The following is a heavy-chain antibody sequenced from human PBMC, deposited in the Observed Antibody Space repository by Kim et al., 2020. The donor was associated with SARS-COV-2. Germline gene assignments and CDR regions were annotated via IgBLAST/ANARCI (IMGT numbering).Heavy chain of an antibody. CDR2: INPNSGGT. CDR1: GYTFTGYY. J-gene: IGHJ4*02. CDR3: ARSKGYGDYAEPDY. V-gene: IGHV1-2*06. Sequence: ASVKVSCKASGYTFTGYYMHWVRQAPGQGLEWMGRINPNSGGTNYAQKFQGRVTMTRDTSISTAYMELSRLRSDDTAVYYCARSKGYGDYAEPDYWGQGTLVTVSS. D-gene: IGHD4-17*01.